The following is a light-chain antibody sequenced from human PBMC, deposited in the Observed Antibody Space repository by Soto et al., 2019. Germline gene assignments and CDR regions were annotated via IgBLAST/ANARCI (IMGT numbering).Light chain of an antibody. J-gene: IGKJ1*01. CDR2: GAS. V-gene: IGKV3-15*01. CDR1: QSVSSN. CDR3: QQYNNWPRT. Sequence: TQSPDTMSVSPVERATLSCRASQSVSSNLAWYQQKPGQAPRLLIYGASTRATGIPARFSGSGSGTEFTLTISSLQSEDFAVYYCQQYNNWPRTFGQGSKVDIK.